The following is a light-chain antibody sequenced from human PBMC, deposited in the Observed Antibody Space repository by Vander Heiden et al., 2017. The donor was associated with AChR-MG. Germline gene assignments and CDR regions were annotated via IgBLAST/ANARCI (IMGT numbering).Light chain of an antibody. CDR3: HQYYSTPYT. V-gene: IGKV4-1*01. CDR1: QSVLYSSNNKNY. CDR2: WAS. J-gene: IGKJ2*01. Sequence: DIVMTQSPDSLAMSLGERATINCKSSQSVLYSSNNKNYLAWYQQKPGQPPKLLIYWASTRESGVPDRFSGSGSGTGFTLTISSLQAEDVAVYYCHQYYSTPYTFGQGTKLEIK.